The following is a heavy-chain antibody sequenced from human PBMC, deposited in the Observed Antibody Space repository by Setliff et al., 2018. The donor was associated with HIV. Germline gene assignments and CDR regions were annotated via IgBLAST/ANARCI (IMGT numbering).Heavy chain of an antibody. D-gene: IGHD3-16*01. CDR2: IYHSGGT. J-gene: IGHJ4*02. V-gene: IGHV4-38-2*01. CDR1: GYSISSGYY. CDR3: AGVGPFSGSYAFDY. Sequence: PSETLSLTCAVSGYSISSGYYWGWIRQPPGKGLEWIGSIYHSGGTYYNPSLKSRVTISVDTSKNQFSLKLSSVTAADTAVYYCAGVGPFSGSYAFDYWGQGTLVTSPQ.